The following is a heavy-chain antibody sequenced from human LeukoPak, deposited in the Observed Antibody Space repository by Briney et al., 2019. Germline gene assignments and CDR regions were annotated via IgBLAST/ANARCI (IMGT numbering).Heavy chain of an antibody. CDR3: AKAEGYDILTGLDY. V-gene: IGHV3-48*03. Sequence: GGSLKLSCAASGFTFSSYEMNWVRQAPGKGLEWVSSISSSGSTVYYADSVKGRFTISRDNSKNTLYLQMNSLRTEDTAVYYCAKAEGYDILTGLDYWGQGTLVTVSS. CDR2: ISSSGSTV. J-gene: IGHJ4*02. CDR1: GFTFSSYE. D-gene: IGHD3-9*01.